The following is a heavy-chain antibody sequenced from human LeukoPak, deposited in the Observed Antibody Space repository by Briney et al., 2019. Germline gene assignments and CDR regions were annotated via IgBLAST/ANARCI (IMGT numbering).Heavy chain of an antibody. D-gene: IGHD2-2*01. CDR3: AKDLARYCSSTSCYSNFDY. J-gene: IGHJ4*02. CDR1: GFTFNNYG. Sequence: GGSLRLSCAASGFTFNNYGMNWVRQAPGKGLEWVSAITGSGGRTYYADSVKGRFTISRDNSKNTLYLQMNSLRAEDTAVYYCAKDLARYCSSTSCYSNFDYWGQGTLVTVSS. V-gene: IGHV3-23*01. CDR2: ITGSGGRT.